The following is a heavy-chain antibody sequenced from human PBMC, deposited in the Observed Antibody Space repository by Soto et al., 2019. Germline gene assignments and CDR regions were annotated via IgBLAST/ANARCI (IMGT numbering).Heavy chain of an antibody. D-gene: IGHD6-19*01. CDR2: VSKSDYT. V-gene: IGHV3-21*01. CDR1: GFTFTNYG. Sequence: EVQLLESGGGLVRPGGSLTLSCAVSGFTFTNYGINWVRQAPGKGLEWVSSVSKSDYTYYSESEKGRFTISRDNARNSVSLQMDNLRAEDTAVYYCTREDSIIIPAVADFWGQGTLVTVSS. CDR3: TREDSIIIPAVADF. J-gene: IGHJ4*02.